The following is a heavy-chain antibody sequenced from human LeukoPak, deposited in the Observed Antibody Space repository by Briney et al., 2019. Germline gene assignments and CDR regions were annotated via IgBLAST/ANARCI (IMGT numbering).Heavy chain of an antibody. D-gene: IGHD6-13*01. J-gene: IGHJ5*02. CDR2: IYHSGST. Sequence: SETLSLTCTVSGGSISSSSYYWGWIRQPPGKGLEWIGSIYHSGSTYYNPSLKSRVTISVDRSKNQFSLKLSSVTAADTAVYYCASRGAAAEFDPWGQGTLVTVSS. V-gene: IGHV4-39*07. CDR3: ASRGAAAEFDP. CDR1: GGSISSSSYY.